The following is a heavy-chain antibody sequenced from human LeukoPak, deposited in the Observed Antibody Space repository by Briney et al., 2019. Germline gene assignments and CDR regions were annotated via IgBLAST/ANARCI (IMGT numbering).Heavy chain of an antibody. CDR1: GFTFSSSA. J-gene: IGHJ4*02. CDR2: ISNNGGYT. Sequence: GGSLRLSCAASGFTFSSSAMSWVRQAPGKGLEWVSAISNNGGYTYYADSVQGRFTISRDNSKSTLCLQMNSLRAEDTAVYYWAKQLGYCSDGSCYFPYWGQGTLVTVSS. D-gene: IGHD2-15*01. V-gene: IGHV3-23*01. CDR3: AKQLGYCSDGSCYFPY.